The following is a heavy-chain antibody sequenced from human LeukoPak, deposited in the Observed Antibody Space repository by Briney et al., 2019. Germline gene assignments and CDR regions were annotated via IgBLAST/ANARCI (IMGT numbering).Heavy chain of an antibody. J-gene: IGHJ4*02. CDR3: ARGGTYGSGRNQHTTLDY. CDR1: GGSISNDY. D-gene: IGHD3-10*01. CDR2: IYTRGNT. Sequence: PSETLSLTCTVSGGSISNDYWSWIRQAAGKELEWIGRIYTRGNTNYNPSLKSRVNISLDKSKKQSSLNLNSVTAADTAVYYCARGGTYGSGRNQHTTLDYWGQGTLVTVSS. V-gene: IGHV4-4*07.